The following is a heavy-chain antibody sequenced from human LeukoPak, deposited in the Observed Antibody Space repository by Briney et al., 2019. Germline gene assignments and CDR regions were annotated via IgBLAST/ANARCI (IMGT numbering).Heavy chain of an antibody. CDR3: ARAYCSGGSCYSGKWYYYYGMDV. CDR1: GFTVSSNY. CDR2: IYSGGST. Sequence: GGSLRLSCAAPGFTVSSNYMSWVRQAPGKGLEWVSVIYSGGSTYYADSVKGRFTISRDNSKNTLYLQMNSLRAEDTAVYYCARAYCSGGSCYSGKWYYYYGMDVWGQGTTVTVSS. D-gene: IGHD2-15*01. V-gene: IGHV3-53*01. J-gene: IGHJ6*02.